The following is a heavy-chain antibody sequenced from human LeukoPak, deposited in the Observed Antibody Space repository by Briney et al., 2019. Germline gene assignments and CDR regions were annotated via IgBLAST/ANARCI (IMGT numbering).Heavy chain of an antibody. CDR2: LYHSGST. CDR1: GYSISNAYY. Sequence: SETLSLTCTVSGYSISNAYYWGWIRQPPGKGLEWIGSLYHSGSTYYNPSLKSRVTTSVDTSKNQFSLKLSSVTAADTAVYYCARVNREMATITPWGQGTLVTVSS. V-gene: IGHV4-38-2*02. D-gene: IGHD5-24*01. J-gene: IGHJ4*02. CDR3: ARVNREMATITP.